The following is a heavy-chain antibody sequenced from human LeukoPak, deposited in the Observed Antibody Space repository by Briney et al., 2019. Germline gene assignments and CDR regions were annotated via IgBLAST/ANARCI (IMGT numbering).Heavy chain of an antibody. D-gene: IGHD6-13*01. J-gene: IGHJ6*02. CDR1: GFTFSSYW. V-gene: IGHV3-7*05. Sequence: GGSLRLSCAASGFTFSSYWMSWVRQAPGRGLEWVANIKQDGSEKYYVDSVKGRFTISRDNAKNSLYLQMNSLRAEDTAVYYCTRDHLGYSSPMDVCGQGTTVTVSS. CDR3: TRDHLGYSSPMDV. CDR2: IKQDGSEK.